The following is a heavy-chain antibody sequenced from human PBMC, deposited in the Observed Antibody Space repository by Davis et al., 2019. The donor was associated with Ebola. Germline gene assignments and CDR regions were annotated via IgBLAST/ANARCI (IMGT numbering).Heavy chain of an antibody. V-gene: IGHV3-21*01. CDR1: GFTFSTYS. CDR2: ISSDSDYI. J-gene: IGHJ4*02. CDR3: AKDTYDYVWGSYRPDY. D-gene: IGHD3-16*02. Sequence: GESLKISCAASGFTFSTYSMSWVRQAPGKGLEWVSSISSDSDYIYYADSAKGRFTISRDNAKNSLYLQMNSLRAEDTAVYYCAKDTYDYVWGSYRPDYWGQGTLVTVSS.